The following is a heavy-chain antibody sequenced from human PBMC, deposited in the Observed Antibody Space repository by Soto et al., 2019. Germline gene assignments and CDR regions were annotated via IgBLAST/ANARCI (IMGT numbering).Heavy chain of an antibody. Sequence: GGSLRLSCAASGFTFSISSMNWVRQAPGKGLEWVSSISGTSDYISYADSVKGRFTISRDNAKNSLYLQMNSLRAEDTAVYYCAKNPGYYYDSTGYHFDYWGQGTLVTVSS. CDR1: GFTFSISS. V-gene: IGHV3-21*04. CDR2: ISGTSDYI. D-gene: IGHD3-22*01. J-gene: IGHJ4*02. CDR3: AKNPGYYYDSTGYHFDY.